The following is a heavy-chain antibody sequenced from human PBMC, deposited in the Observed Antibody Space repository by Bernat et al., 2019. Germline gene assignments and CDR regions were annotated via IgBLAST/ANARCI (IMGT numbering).Heavy chain of an antibody. Sequence: QVQLQESGPGLVKPSETLSLTCAVSGYSISSGYYWGWIRQPPGKGLEWIGSIYHSGSTYYNPSLKSRVTISVDTSKNQFSLKLSSVTAADTAVYYCARDPMLEWLLGAFDIWGQGTMVTVSS. CDR2: IYHSGST. D-gene: IGHD3-3*01. J-gene: IGHJ3*02. CDR3: ARDPMLEWLLGAFDI. CDR1: GYSISSGYY. V-gene: IGHV4-38-2*02.